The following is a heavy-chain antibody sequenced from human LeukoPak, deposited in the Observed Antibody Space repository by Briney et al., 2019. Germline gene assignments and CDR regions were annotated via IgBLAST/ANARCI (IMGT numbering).Heavy chain of an antibody. CDR2: INHNGNVN. CDR1: GFTFSSYW. V-gene: IGHV3-7*03. J-gene: IGHJ4*02. Sequence: GGSLRLSCAASGFTFSSYWMNWARQAPGKGLEWVASINHNGNVNYYVDSVKGRFTISRDNSKNTLYLQMNSLRAEDTAVYYCAKEGIGMATIYFDYWGQGTLVTVSS. CDR3: AKEGIGMATIYFDY. D-gene: IGHD5-24*01.